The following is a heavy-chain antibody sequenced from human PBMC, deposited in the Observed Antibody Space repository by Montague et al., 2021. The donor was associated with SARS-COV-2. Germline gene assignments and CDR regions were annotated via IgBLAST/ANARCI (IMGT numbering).Heavy chain of an antibody. Sequence: SLRLSCAASGFTFSNYWWHWVRQAPGKGLIWVSRINRDGSHTTYADSVKGRFSISSDNARDTVYLEVNSLRAEDTAIYFCAGAPDCGGNRCNSFASHGMDVWGQGIPITVSS. CDR2: INRDGSHT. V-gene: IGHV3-74*01. D-gene: IGHD4-23*01. CDR1: GFTFSNYW. CDR3: AGAPDCGGNRCNSFASHGMDV. J-gene: IGHJ6*02.